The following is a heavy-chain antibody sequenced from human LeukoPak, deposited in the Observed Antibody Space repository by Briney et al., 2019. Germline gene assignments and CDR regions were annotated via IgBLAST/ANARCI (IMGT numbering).Heavy chain of an antibody. CDR3: AKDAYSSSWSEDVY. Sequence: PGGSLRLSCAASGFTFSSYGMHWVRQAPGKGLEWVAFIRYDGSYKYYADSVKGRFTISRDNSKNTLYLQMNSLRAEDTAVYYCAKDAYSSSWSEDVYWGQGTLVTVSS. CDR2: IRYDGSYK. J-gene: IGHJ4*02. CDR1: GFTFSSYG. D-gene: IGHD6-13*01. V-gene: IGHV3-30*02.